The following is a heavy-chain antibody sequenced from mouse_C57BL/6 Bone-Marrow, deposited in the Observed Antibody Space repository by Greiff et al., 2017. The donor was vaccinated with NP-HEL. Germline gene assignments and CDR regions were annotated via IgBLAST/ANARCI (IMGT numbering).Heavy chain of an antibody. CDR1: GFTFSDYY. Sequence: DVMLVESGGGLVQPGGSLKLSCAASGFTFSDYYMYWVRQTPEKRLEWVAYISNGGGSTYYPDTVKGRFTISRDNAKNTLYLQMSRLKSEDTAMYYCAREIYYGAWFAYWGQGTLVTVSA. J-gene: IGHJ3*01. CDR3: AREIYYGAWFAY. V-gene: IGHV5-12*01. CDR2: ISNGGGST. D-gene: IGHD1-1*01.